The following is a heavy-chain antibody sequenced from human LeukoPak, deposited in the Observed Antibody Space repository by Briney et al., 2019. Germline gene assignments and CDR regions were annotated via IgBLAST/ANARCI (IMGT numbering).Heavy chain of an antibody. Sequence: SETLPLTCTVSGGSISSGDYYWSWIRQPPGKGLEWIGYIYYSGSTYYNPSLKSRVTISVDTSKNQFSLKLSSVTAADTAVYYCARGPYYYDSSGYYFDYWGQGTLVTVSS. J-gene: IGHJ4*02. V-gene: IGHV4-30-4*01. CDR2: IYYSGST. CDR1: GGSISSGDYY. D-gene: IGHD3-22*01. CDR3: ARGPYYYDSSGYYFDY.